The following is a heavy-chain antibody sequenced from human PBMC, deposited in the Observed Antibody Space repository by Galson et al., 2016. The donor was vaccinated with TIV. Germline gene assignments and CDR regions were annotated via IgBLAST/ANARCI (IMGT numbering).Heavy chain of an antibody. V-gene: IGHV1-18*04. CDR2: ISPYNGAT. D-gene: IGHD3-16*01. CDR3: ATEGALRSSNQGSAYTYHFGY. Sequence: SVKVSCKASGYTFISHGITWVRQAPGQRLDWMGWISPYNGATNYAQMFQDRVTMIIDKSTTTAYLELRGLRSDDTAVYYCATEGALRSSNQGSAYTYHFGYWSEGTLVTVSS. J-gene: IGHJ4*02. CDR1: GYTFISHG.